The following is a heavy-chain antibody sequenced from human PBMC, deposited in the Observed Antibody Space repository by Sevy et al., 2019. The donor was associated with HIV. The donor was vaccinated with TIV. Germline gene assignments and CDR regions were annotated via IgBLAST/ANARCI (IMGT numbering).Heavy chain of an antibody. D-gene: IGHD6-19*01. V-gene: IGHV4-59*13. CDR2: VYYSGGT. J-gene: IGHJ4*02. CDR3: ARDRASGWHELDK. Sequence: SETLSLTCTISGDSLNSYYWTWIRQPPGKGLEWVGCVYYSGGTNYNPSLKSRVTMSVDTSKNQFSLNLRSVTAADTAVDYCARDRASGWHELDKWGQGTLVTVSS. CDR1: GDSLNSYY.